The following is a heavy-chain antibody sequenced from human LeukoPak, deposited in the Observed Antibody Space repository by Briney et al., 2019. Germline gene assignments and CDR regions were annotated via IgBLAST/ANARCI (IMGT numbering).Heavy chain of an antibody. CDR1: GFTFSSYS. CDR3: AKDRAAAADY. J-gene: IGHJ4*02. D-gene: IGHD6-13*01. CDR2: ISSSSSYI. V-gene: IGHV3-21*01. Sequence: GGSLRLSCAASGFTFSSYSMNWVRQAPGKGLEWVSSISSSSSYIYYADSVKGRFTISRDNSKNTLYLQMNSLRTEDTAVYYCAKDRAAAADYWGQGTLVTVSS.